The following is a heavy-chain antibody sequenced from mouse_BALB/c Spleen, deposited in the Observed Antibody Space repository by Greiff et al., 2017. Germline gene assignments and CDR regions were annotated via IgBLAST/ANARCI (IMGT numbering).Heavy chain of an antibody. J-gene: IGHJ4*01. Sequence: EVKLVESGGGLVPPGGSLKISCAASGFTFSSYTMSWVRQTPEKRLEWVAYISNGGGSTYYPATVKGRFTISRDNAKNTLYLQMSSLKSEDTAMYYCARRGGSTMITTGAMDYWGQGTSVTVSS. V-gene: IGHV5-12-2*01. CDR2: ISNGGGST. CDR1: GFTFSSYT. D-gene: IGHD2-4*01. CDR3: ARRGGSTMITTGAMDY.